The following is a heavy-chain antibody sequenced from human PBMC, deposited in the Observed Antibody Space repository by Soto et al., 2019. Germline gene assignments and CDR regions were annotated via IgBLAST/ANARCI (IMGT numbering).Heavy chain of an antibody. CDR2: TYYRGSA. D-gene: IGHD3-22*01. V-gene: IGHV4-39*01. J-gene: IGHJ4*02. CDR3: ARRSYDNSGYYYVDY. Sequence: QLHLQESGPGLVKPSETLSLTCTVSGDSITSSHKYWGWARQPPGKGLEWIGSTYYRGSAYYSPSLKSRVTISIDSSENQLSLKLSSVTAADTAVYYCARRSYDNSGYYYVDYWGQGTLVTVSS. CDR1: GDSITSSHKY.